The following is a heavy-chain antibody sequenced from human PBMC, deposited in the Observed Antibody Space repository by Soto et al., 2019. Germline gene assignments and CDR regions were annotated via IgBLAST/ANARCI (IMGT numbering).Heavy chain of an antibody. V-gene: IGHV3-30-3*01. CDR2: ISYDGSNK. CDR3: ARRLEYMWVLLGALDY. Sequence: QVQLVESGGGVVQPGRSLRLSCAASGFTFSSYAMHWVRQAPGKGLEWVAVISYDGSNKYYADSVKGRFTISRDNSKNTLYLQMNSLRAEDTAVYYCARRLEYMWVLLGALDYWGQGTLVTVSS. CDR1: GFTFSSYA. D-gene: IGHD1-26*01. J-gene: IGHJ4*02.